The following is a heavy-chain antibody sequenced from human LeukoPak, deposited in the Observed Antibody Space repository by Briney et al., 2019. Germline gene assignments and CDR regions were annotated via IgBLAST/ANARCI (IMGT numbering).Heavy chain of an antibody. Sequence: GASVKVSCKVSGYTLTELSMHWVRQAPGKGLEWMGGFDPEDGETIYAQKFQGRVTMTRDTSISTAYMELSRLRSDDTAVYYCARSSQIAAASCFDYWGQGTLVTVSS. CDR2: FDPEDGET. D-gene: IGHD6-13*01. V-gene: IGHV1-24*01. CDR1: GYTLTELS. CDR3: ARSSQIAAASCFDY. J-gene: IGHJ4*02.